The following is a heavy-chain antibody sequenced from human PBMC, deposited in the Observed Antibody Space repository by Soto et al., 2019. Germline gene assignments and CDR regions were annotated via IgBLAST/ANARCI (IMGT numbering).Heavy chain of an antibody. D-gene: IGHD3-22*01. V-gene: IGHV4-59*08. CDR3: ARHANYDSSGYYLDY. Sequence: PSETLSLTCSVSGDSISSFYWSWIRQPPGKGLEWIGYIYYSGSTTYNPSLKSRVTISVDTSKNQFSLKLTSVTAADTAVYYCARHANYDSSGYYLDYWGQGTLVTVSS. CDR2: IYYSGST. J-gene: IGHJ4*02. CDR1: GDSISSFY.